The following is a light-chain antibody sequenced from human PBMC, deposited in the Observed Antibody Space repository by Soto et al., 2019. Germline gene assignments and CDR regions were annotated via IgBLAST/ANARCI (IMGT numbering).Light chain of an antibody. CDR3: QQSYRTPPIT. J-gene: IGKJ5*01. CDR2: KAS. Sequence: DIQMTQSPSTLSGSVGDRVTITCRASQTISSWLAWYQQEPGKAPKLLIYKASTLKSGVPSRFSGSGSGTDFTLTISSLQPEDFATYYCQQSYRTPPITFGQGTRLEIK. CDR1: QTISSW. V-gene: IGKV1-5*03.